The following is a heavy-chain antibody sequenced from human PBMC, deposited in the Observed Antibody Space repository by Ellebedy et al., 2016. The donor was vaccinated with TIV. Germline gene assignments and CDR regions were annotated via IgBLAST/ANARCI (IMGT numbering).Heavy chain of an antibody. Sequence: SETLSLXCTVSGSSVTNAAYHWSWIRQHPGKGLEWIGYIYSGVTVYSNPSLESRVTISVDPSSNQFSLKLTSVTAADMAVYYCARETGGTLDFWGLGTLVLVSS. CDR3: ARETGGTLDF. D-gene: IGHD1-14*01. J-gene: IGHJ4*02. V-gene: IGHV4-31*03. CDR2: IYSGVTV. CDR1: GSSVTNAAYH.